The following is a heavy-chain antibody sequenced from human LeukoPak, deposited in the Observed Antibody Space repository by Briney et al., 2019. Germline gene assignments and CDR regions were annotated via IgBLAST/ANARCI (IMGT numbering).Heavy chain of an antibody. Sequence: ASVKVSCKASGYTFTGYYIHWVRQAPGQGLEWMGWINPNSGGTNYAQNFQGRVTMTRDTSISTAYMKLSRLTSDDTAVFYCATEAQWTKWDLTYWGQGTLVTVSS. CDR1: GYTFTGYY. V-gene: IGHV1-2*02. D-gene: IGHD1-26*01. J-gene: IGHJ4*02. CDR3: ATEAQWTKWDLTY. CDR2: INPNSGGT.